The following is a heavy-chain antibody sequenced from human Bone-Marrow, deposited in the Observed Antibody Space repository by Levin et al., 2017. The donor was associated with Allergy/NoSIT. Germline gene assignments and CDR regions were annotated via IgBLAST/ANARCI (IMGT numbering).Heavy chain of an antibody. V-gene: IGHV4-59*01. CDR1: GGSISSYY. D-gene: IGHD6-6*01. CDR3: ARASTKNRIAARPRGVYYYMDV. Sequence: SQTLSLTCTVSGGSISSYYWSWIRQPPGKGLEWIGYIYYSGSTNYNPSLKSRVTISVDTSKNQFSLKLSSVTAADTAVYYCARASTKNRIAARPRGVYYYMDVWGKGTTVTVSS. CDR2: IYYSGST. J-gene: IGHJ6*03.